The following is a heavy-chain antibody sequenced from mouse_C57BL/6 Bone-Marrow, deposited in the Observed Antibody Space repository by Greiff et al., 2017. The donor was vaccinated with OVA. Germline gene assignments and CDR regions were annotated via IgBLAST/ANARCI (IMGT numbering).Heavy chain of an antibody. CDR1: GYTFTSYG. Sequence: QVQLQQSGAELARPGASVKLSCKASGYTFTSYGISWVKQRTGQGLEWIGEIYPRSGNTYYNEKFKGKATLTADKSSSTAYMVLRSLTSEDSAVYFCARSGFYYYGSSYLAWFAYWGQGTLVTVSA. CDR2: IYPRSGNT. J-gene: IGHJ3*01. CDR3: ARSGFYYYGSSYLAWFAY. D-gene: IGHD1-1*01. V-gene: IGHV1-81*01.